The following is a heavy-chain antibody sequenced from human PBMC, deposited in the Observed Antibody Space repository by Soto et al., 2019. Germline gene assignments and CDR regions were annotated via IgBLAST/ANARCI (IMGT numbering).Heavy chain of an antibody. CDR1: GFTFDDYA. CDR3: AKARQHCISDSCLPLDY. J-gene: IGHJ4*02. Sequence: GGSLRLSCAASGFTFDDYAMYWVRQVPGKGLEWVSSISWNSGTVDYADSVKGRFTISRDNARNSLYLQMNSLRPEDTAFYYCAKARQHCISDSCLPLDYWGQGTLVTVSS. D-gene: IGHD2-15*01. CDR2: ISWNSGTV. V-gene: IGHV3-9*01.